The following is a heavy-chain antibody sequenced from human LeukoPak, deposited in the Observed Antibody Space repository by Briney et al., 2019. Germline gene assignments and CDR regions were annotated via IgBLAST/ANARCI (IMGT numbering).Heavy chain of an antibody. Sequence: GGSLRLSCAVSGFTFSSHDMHWLRQAPGKGLEWVAIISYDGSVKYYADSVKGRFTISRDNSKNTLYLQMNSLRAEDTAVYYCAVPRSSWYQDSAFDIWGQGTMVTVSS. CDR2: ISYDGSVK. CDR1: GFTFSSHD. V-gene: IGHV3-30*03. D-gene: IGHD6-13*01. J-gene: IGHJ3*02. CDR3: AVPRSSWYQDSAFDI.